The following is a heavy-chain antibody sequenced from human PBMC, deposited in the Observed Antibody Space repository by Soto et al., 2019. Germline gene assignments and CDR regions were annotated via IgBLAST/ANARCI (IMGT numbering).Heavy chain of an antibody. V-gene: IGHV3-23*01. Sequence: GGSLRLSCAASGFTFSIYAMSWVRQAPGKGLEWVSAISGSGGSTYYADSVKGRFTISRDNSKNTLYLQMNSLRAEDTAVYYCAKDVFLTTGYGMDVWGQGTTVTVSS. CDR1: GFTFSIYA. CDR3: AKDVFLTTGYGMDV. J-gene: IGHJ6*02. D-gene: IGHD4-17*01. CDR2: ISGSGGST.